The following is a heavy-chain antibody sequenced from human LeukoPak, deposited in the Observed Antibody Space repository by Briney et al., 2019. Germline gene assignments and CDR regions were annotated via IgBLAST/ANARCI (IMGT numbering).Heavy chain of an antibody. CDR3: ARGDSMVRGVIKSFDY. CDR2: ISSSSSYI. D-gene: IGHD3-10*01. CDR1: GFTFSSYS. Sequence: GGSLRLSCAASGFTFSSYSMNWVRQAPGKGLEWVSSISSSSSYIYYADSVKGRFTISRDNAKNSLYLQMNSLRAEDTAVYYCARGDSMVRGVIKSFDYWGQGTLVTVSS. V-gene: IGHV3-21*01. J-gene: IGHJ4*02.